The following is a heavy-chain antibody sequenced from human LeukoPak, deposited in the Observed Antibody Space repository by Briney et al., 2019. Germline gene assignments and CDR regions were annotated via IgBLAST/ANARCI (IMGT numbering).Heavy chain of an antibody. CDR2: MDPSGSQK. V-gene: IGHV3-7*01. D-gene: IGHD3-10*01. CDR1: GLTFNRSW. CDR3: AIWASGNY. J-gene: IGHJ4*02. Sequence: GRSLRLSCAASGLTFNRSWLNWVRQAPGRGLEWVANMDPSGSQKRYVDSVKGRFTISKDNPGTSLYLEMNSLRTEDTAIYYCAIWASGNYWGQGTLVTVSS.